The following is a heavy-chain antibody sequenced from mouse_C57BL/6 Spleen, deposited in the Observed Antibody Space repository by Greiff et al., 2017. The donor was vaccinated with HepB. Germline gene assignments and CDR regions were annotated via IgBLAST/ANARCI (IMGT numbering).Heavy chain of an antibody. CDR1: GYTFTSYW. Sequence: QVQLQQPGAELVKPGASVKLSCKASGYTFTSYWMHWVKQRPGQGLAWIGMIHPNSGSTNYNEKFKSKATLTVDKSSSTAYMQLSSLTSEDSAVYYCASPYDYDRGYYFDYWGQGTTLTVSS. CDR2: IHPNSGST. V-gene: IGHV1-64*01. J-gene: IGHJ2*01. D-gene: IGHD2-4*01. CDR3: ASPYDYDRGYYFDY.